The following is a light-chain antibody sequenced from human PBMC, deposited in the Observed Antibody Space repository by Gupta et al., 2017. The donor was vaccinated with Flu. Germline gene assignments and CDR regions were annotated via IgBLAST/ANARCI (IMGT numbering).Light chain of an antibody. CDR2: KAS. Sequence: DIQMTQSPSTLSASVGDRVTITCRASQSIDIWLAWYQQKPGKVPKLLIYKASTLEIGVPSRFSGSGSGTEFTLTINSLQPDDSATYYCQRYDSRWTFGQGTRVEVK. J-gene: IGKJ1*01. V-gene: IGKV1-5*03. CDR3: QRYDSRWT. CDR1: QSIDIW.